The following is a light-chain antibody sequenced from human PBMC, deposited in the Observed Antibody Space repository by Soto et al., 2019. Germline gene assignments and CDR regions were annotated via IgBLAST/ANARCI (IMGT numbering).Light chain of an antibody. CDR2: GAS. J-gene: IGKJ5*01. CDR1: QFVSSRS. Sequence: EIVLTQSPGPLSFSPGESATLLCRASQFVSSRSLAWYQQKPGQAPRLLIYGASTRATGIPARFSGSGSGTDFTLTITPLEPEDFAVYFCQQYETSPITFGQGTRLDSK. V-gene: IGKV3-20*01. CDR3: QQYETSPIT.